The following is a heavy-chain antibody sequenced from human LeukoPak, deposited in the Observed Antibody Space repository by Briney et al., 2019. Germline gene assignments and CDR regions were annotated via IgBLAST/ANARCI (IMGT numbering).Heavy chain of an antibody. D-gene: IGHD3-22*01. J-gene: IGHJ4*02. Sequence: SETLSLTCAVSGGSISSGGYSWSWIRQPPGKGLEWIGYIYHSGSTYYNPSLKSRVTISVDRSKNQFSLKLSSATAADTAVYYCAREVVITMIFDYWGQGTLVTVSS. CDR2: IYHSGST. CDR3: AREVVITMIFDY. V-gene: IGHV4-30-2*01. CDR1: GGSISSGGYS.